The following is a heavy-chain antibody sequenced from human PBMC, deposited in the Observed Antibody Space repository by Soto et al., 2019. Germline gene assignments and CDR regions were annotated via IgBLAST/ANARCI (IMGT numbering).Heavy chain of an antibody. V-gene: IGHV1-18*04. D-gene: IGHD2-2*02. CDR3: ARDHCSSTSCYTAVDY. J-gene: IGHJ4*02. Sequence: ASVKVSCKACGYGFASYGSSWVRQAPGQGLEWMGWISAYNGNTNYAQKLQGRVTMTTDTSTSTAYMELRSLRSDDTAVYYCARDHCSSTSCYTAVDYWGQGTLVTVSS. CDR1: GYGFASYG. CDR2: ISAYNGNT.